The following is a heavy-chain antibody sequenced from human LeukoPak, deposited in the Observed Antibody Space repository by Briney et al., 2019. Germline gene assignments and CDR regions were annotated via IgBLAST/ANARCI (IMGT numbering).Heavy chain of an antibody. CDR1: GFTFNSYA. V-gene: IGHV3-23*01. J-gene: IGHJ4*02. D-gene: IGHD4-23*01. CDR3: ARGRPHGNDY. Sequence: GGSLRLSCAASGFTFNSYAMGWVRQAPGKGLEWVSAISNSGGNTYYADSVKGRFSISRDNAKNTLYLQMNSLRVEDTAVYYCARGRPHGNDYWGQGTLVTVSS. CDR2: ISNSGGNT.